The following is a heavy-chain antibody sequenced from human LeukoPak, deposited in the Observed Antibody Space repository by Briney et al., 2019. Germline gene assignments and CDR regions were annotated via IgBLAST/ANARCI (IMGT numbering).Heavy chain of an antibody. CDR2: INHSGST. CDR1: GGSFSGYY. D-gene: IGHD3-16*02. CDR3: ARHGRMITFGGVIVTPPDY. J-gene: IGHJ4*02. Sequence: SETLSLTCAVYGGSFSGYYWSWLRQPPGKGLEWIGEINHSGSTNYNPSLKSRVTISVDTSKNQFSLKLSSVTAADTAVYYCARHGRMITFGGVIVTPPDYWGQGTLVTVSS. V-gene: IGHV4-34*01.